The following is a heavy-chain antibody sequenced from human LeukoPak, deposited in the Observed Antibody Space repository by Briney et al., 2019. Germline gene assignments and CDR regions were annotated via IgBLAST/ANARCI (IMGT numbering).Heavy chain of an antibody. D-gene: IGHD4-17*01. CDR2: ISTSSSYI. CDR3: ARGDSTVTTRTPRRGYYYYYYMDV. J-gene: IGHJ6*03. Sequence: PGGSLRLSCAASGFTFSSYTMNWVRQAPGKGLEWVSSISTSSSYIYYADSMKGRFTISRDNAKNSLYLQMNSLRAEDTAVYYCARGDSTVTTRTPRRGYYYYYYMDVWGKGTTVTVSS. V-gene: IGHV3-21*01. CDR1: GFTFSSYT.